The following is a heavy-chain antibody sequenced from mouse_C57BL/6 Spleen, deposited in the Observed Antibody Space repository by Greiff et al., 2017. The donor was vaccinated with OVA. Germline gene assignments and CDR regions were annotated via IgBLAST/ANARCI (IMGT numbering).Heavy chain of an antibody. J-gene: IGHJ3*01. CDR3: AIYDGYSWFAY. CDR2: INPNYGTT. CDR1: GYSFTDYN. V-gene: IGHV1-39*01. D-gene: IGHD2-3*01. Sequence: EVKLLESGPELVKPGASVKISCKASGYSFTDYNMNWVKQSNGKSLEWIGVINPNYGTTSYNQKFKGKATLTVDQSSSTAYMQLNSLTSEDSAVYYCAIYDGYSWFAYWGQGTLVTVSA.